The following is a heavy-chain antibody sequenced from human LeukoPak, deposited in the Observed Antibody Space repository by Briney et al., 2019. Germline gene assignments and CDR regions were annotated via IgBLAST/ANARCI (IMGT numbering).Heavy chain of an antibody. V-gene: IGHV4-34*01. CDR1: GGSFSGYY. CDR3: ARDLLVATTRDYYYYMDV. Sequence: SETLSLTCAVYGGSFSGYYWSWIRQPPGKGLEWIGEIKHRGSTNYNPSLKSRVTISVDTSKNQFSLKLSSVTAADTAVYYCARDLLVATTRDYYYYMDVWGKGTTVTVSS. CDR2: IKHRGST. D-gene: IGHD5-12*01. J-gene: IGHJ6*03.